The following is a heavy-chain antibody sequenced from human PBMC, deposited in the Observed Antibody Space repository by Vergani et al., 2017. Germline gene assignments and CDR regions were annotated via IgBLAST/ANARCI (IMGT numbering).Heavy chain of an antibody. CDR3: ARDLRLLYNRFDP. D-gene: IGHD1-14*01. J-gene: IGHJ5*02. Sequence: QVQLVESGGGVVQPGRSLRLSCAASGFTFNQYGMHWVRQAPGKGLEWVAVTWYDGNNKQYADSVKGRFTISRDNSKSTMYLRMNSLRDEDTGVYYCARDLRLLYNRFDPWGQETLVTVSS. CDR2: TWYDGNNK. CDR1: GFTFNQYG. V-gene: IGHV3-33*01.